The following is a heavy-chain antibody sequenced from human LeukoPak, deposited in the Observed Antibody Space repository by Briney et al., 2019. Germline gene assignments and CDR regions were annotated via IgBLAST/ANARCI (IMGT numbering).Heavy chain of an antibody. CDR1: GGSLSSYH. V-gene: IGHV4-59*08. CDR3: AKSYSSTWYGDFDY. CDR2: VYYSGST. Sequence: PSETLSLTCTVSGGSLSSYHWSWIRQPPGKGLEWIGYVYYSGSTNYNPSLKSRVTISVDTSKNQFSLSLTSVTAADTAVYYCAKSYSSTWYGDFDYWGQGTLVTVSS. D-gene: IGHD6-13*01. J-gene: IGHJ4*02.